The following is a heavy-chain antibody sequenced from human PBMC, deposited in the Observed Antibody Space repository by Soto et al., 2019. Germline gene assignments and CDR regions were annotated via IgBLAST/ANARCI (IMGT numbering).Heavy chain of an antibody. J-gene: IGHJ4*02. CDR3: AKTTGTKNYFDC. CDR2: IIPIFGTA. D-gene: IGHD1-1*01. CDR1: GGTFSSYA. V-gene: IGHV1-69*13. Sequence: SGKVSCKASGGTFSSYAISWVRQAPGQGLEWMGGIIPIFGTANYAQKFQGRVTITADESTSTAYMELSSLRSEDTAVYYCAKTTGTKNYFDCWGQGTLVTVSS.